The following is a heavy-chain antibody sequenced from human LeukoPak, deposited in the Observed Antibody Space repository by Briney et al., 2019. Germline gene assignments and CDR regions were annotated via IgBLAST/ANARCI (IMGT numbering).Heavy chain of an antibody. D-gene: IGHD3-22*01. Sequence: GGSLRLSCAASGFTFSSYAMSWVRQAPGKGLEWVSAISGSGGSTYYADSVKGRFTISRDNSKNTLYLQMNSLRAEDTAVYYCAKDISWYYYDSTSYGMDVWGQGTTVTVSS. CDR1: GFTFSSYA. CDR3: AKDISWYYYDSTSYGMDV. CDR2: ISGSGGST. V-gene: IGHV3-23*01. J-gene: IGHJ6*02.